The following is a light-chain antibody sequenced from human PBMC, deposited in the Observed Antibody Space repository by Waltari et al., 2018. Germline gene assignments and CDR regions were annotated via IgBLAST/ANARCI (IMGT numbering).Light chain of an antibody. CDR2: EVT. J-gene: IGLJ2*01. CDR1: SSDLGSYNR. CDR3: NSYTGDRTVV. Sequence: QSALTQPPSVSGSPGQSVTISCTGTSSDLGSYNRVSWYQQPPGTAPKLIIYEVTNRPSGVPDRFSGSNSGNTASLTISGLQAEDEADYYCNSYTGDRTVVFGGGTRMTVL. V-gene: IGLV2-18*02.